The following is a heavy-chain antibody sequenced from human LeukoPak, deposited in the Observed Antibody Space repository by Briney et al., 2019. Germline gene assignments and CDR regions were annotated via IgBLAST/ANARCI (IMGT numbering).Heavy chain of an antibody. CDR3: AHRQGPYYYGSGSYDY. V-gene: IGHV2-5*02. D-gene: IGHD3-10*01. J-gene: IGHJ4*02. CDR1: GFSLSTSGVG. CDR2: IYWDDDK. Sequence: SGPTLVKPTQTLTLTCTFSGFSLSTSGVGVGWIRQPPGKALEWLALIYWDDDKRYSPSLKSRLTITKDTSKNQVVLTMTNMDPVDTATYCCAHRQGPYYYGSGSYDYWGQGTLVTVSS.